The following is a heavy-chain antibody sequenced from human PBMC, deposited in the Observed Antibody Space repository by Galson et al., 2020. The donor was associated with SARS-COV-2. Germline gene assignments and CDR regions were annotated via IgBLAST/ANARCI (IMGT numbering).Heavy chain of an antibody. Sequence: AVVSTHGESLKISCQVSGSTFPSIWVAWVRQRPGKGLEWMGLIYPGDSDTRYSPSFQGQVTISADKSLNTAYLQWSSLKASDGAMYYCARLQTLAGRTGWFDSWGQGTLVTVSS. J-gene: IGHJ5*01. D-gene: IGHD6-19*01. CDR3: ARLQTLAGRTGWFDS. CDR2: IYPGDSDT. V-gene: IGHV5-51*01. CDR1: GSTFPSIW.